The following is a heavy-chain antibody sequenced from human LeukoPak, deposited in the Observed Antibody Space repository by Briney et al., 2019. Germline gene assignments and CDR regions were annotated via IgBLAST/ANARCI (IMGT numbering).Heavy chain of an antibody. CDR2: FDPEDGET. CDR3: ATGWNDGYYYYGMDV. CDR1: RYTLTELS. Sequence: ASVKVSCKVSRYTLTELSMHWVRQAPGKGREWRGGFDPEDGETIYAQKFQGRVTMTEDTSTDTAYMELSSLRSEDTAVYYCATGWNDGYYYYGMDVWGKGTTVTVSS. D-gene: IGHD1-1*01. J-gene: IGHJ6*04. V-gene: IGHV1-24*01.